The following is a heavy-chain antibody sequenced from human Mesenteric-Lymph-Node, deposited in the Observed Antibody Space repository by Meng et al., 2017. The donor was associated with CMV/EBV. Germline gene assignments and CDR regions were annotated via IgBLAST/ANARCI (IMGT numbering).Heavy chain of an antibody. V-gene: IGHV1-8*01. CDR3: ARLVVHCSSTSCYYYFDY. CDR2: MNPISGNT. CDR1: GYTFTGYD. J-gene: IGHJ4*02. Sequence: ASVKVSCKASGYTFTGYDIHWVRQATGQGLEWMGWMNPISGNTGYAQKFQGRVTMTRNTSISTAYMELSSLRSEDTAVYYCARLVVHCSSTSCYYYFDYWGQGTLVTVSS. D-gene: IGHD2-2*01.